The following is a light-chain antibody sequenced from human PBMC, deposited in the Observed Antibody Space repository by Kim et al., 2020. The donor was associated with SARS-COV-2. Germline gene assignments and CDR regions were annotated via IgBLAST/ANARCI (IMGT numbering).Light chain of an antibody. CDR3: AAWDDSLSGVV. CDR2: SNN. V-gene: IGLV1-47*01. CDR1: SSNIGSNY. Sequence: ELTQPPSASGTPGQRVTISCSGSSSNIGSNYVYWYQQLPGTAPKLLIYSNNQRPSGVPDRFSGSKSGTSASLAISGLRSEDEADYYCAAWDDSLSGVVFGGGTQLTVL. J-gene: IGLJ2*01.